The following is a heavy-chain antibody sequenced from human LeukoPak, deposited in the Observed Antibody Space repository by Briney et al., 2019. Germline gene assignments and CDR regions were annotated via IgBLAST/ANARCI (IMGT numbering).Heavy chain of an antibody. V-gene: IGHV4-34*01. CDR1: GGSFSGYY. Sequence: PSETLSLTCAVYGGSFSGYYWSWIRQPPGKGLEWIGEINHSGSTNYNPSLKSRVTISVDTSKNQFSLKLSSVTAADTAVYYCASWGNGDYDNYFDYWGQGTLVTVSS. D-gene: IGHD4-17*01. CDR3: ASWGNGDYDNYFDY. CDR2: INHSGST. J-gene: IGHJ4*02.